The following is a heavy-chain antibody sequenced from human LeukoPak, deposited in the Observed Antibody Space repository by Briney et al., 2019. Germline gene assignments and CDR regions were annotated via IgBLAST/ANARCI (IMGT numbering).Heavy chain of an antibody. CDR3: ATYSILNAREFRY. CDR1: GFTFSNSW. CDR2: VQHIGGET. V-gene: IGHV3-7*01. D-gene: IGHD4-11*01. J-gene: IGHJ1*01. Sequence: GGSLRLSCAGSGFTFSNSWMGWVRQAPGKGLEWVANVQHIGGETYYVDSVKGRFTISRGNAKNSVYLQMSSLGADDTAVYYCATYSILNAREFRYWGQGTLVTVTS.